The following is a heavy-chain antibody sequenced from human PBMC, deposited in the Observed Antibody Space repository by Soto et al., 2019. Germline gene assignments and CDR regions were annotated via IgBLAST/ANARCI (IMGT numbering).Heavy chain of an antibody. D-gene: IGHD1-26*01. V-gene: IGHV4-59*01. CDR3: ARARPGIVGALRFDP. CDR1: GGSISSYY. Sequence: KPSETLSLTCTVSGGSISSYYWSWIRQPPGKGLEWIGYIYYSGSTNYNPSLKSRVTISVDTSKNQFSLKLSSVTAADTAVYYCARARPGIVGALRFDPWGQGTLVTVSS. CDR2: IYYSGST. J-gene: IGHJ5*02.